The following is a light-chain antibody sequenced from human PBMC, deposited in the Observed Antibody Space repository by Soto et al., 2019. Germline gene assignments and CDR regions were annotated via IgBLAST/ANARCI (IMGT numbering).Light chain of an antibody. CDR3: QQYNSWWT. CDR1: QSINRW. CDR2: YAS. Sequence: DIQMTQSPSTLSASVGDRVTITCRASQSINRWLAWYQQRPGKAPRLLIYYASTLETGVPSRFSGSESGTEFTLTINGLQPDDFATYYCQQYNSWWTFGQGTKVEMK. V-gene: IGKV1-5*01. J-gene: IGKJ1*01.